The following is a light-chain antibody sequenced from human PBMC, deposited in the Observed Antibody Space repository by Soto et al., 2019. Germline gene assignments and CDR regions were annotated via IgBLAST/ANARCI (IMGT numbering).Light chain of an antibody. V-gene: IGLV2-14*01. CDR3: SSYTSSSTEV. J-gene: IGLJ1*01. CDR1: SSDVGGYNY. CDR2: EVS. Sequence: QSALTQPASVSGSRGQSITISCTGTSSDVGGYNYVSWYQQHPGKAPKLMIYEVSNRPSGVSNRFSGSKSGNTASLTISGLQAEDEADYYCSSYTSSSTEVFGTGTNLTVL.